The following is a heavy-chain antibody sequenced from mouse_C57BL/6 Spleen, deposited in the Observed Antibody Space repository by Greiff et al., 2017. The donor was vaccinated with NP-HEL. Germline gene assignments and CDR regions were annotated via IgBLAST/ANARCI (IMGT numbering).Heavy chain of an antibody. V-gene: IGHV1-15*01. J-gene: IGHJ3*01. D-gene: IGHD3-3*01. CDR1: GYTFTDYE. Sequence: VQLQQSGAELVRPGASVTLSCKASGYTFTDYEMHWVKQTPVHGLEWIGAIDPETGGTAYNQKFKGKAILTADKSSSTAYMELRSLTSEDSAVYYCTRGDEGCFAYWGQGTLVTVSA. CDR2: IDPETGGT. CDR3: TRGDEGCFAY.